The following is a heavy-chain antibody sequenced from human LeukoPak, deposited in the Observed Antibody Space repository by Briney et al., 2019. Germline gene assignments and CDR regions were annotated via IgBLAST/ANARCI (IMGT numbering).Heavy chain of an antibody. CDR3: ARDGSSADFDY. Sequence: GGSLRLSCAASGFTFSSYAMSWVRQAPGKGLEWVSAISGSGGSTYYADSVKGRFTISRDNSKNTLYLRMNSLRAEDTAVYYCARDGSSADFDYWGQGTLVTVSS. V-gene: IGHV3-23*01. CDR2: ISGSGGST. J-gene: IGHJ4*02. D-gene: IGHD6-6*01. CDR1: GFTFSSYA.